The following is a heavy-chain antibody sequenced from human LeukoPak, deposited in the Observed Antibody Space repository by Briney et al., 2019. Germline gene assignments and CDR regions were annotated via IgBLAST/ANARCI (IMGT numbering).Heavy chain of an antibody. D-gene: IGHD3-10*01. J-gene: IGHJ5*02. Sequence: GGSLRLSCAASGFTFSSYSMNWVRQAPGKGLEWVSSISSSSSYIYYADSVKGRFTISRDNAKNSLYLQMNSLRAEDTAVYYCARGSTMVRGIRDRFDPWGQGTLVTVSS. CDR3: ARGSTMVRGIRDRFDP. CDR2: ISSSSSYI. CDR1: GFTFSSYS. V-gene: IGHV3-21*01.